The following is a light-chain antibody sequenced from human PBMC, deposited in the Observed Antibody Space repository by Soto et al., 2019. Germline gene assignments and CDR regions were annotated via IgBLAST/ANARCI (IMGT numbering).Light chain of an antibody. J-gene: IGLJ1*01. CDR1: NSGIGNNF. Sequence: QSVLSQPPSVSAAPGQKVTISCSASNSGIGNNFVSWYQHLPGAAPKLLIFENDKRPSGIPDRFSGSRSATSATLDITGLQTGDEADYYCGTWHNILSAYVIGTGTKVT. V-gene: IGLV1-51*01. CDR3: GTWHNILSAYV. CDR2: END.